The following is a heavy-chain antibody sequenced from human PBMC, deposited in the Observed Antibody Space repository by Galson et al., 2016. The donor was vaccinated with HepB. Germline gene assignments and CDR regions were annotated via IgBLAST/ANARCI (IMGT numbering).Heavy chain of an antibody. CDR1: GFTVSNNY. D-gene: IGHD3-16*01. CDR2: IYSGGNR. V-gene: IGHV3-66*02. CDR3: ATHPGGGGS. Sequence: SLRLSCAASGFTVSNNYMSWVRQAPGKGLEWVSVIYSGGNRFYADSVEGRFTISRDKSKNTLYLEMNSLRVEDTAVYYCATHPGGGGSWGQGTLVTVSS. J-gene: IGHJ4*02.